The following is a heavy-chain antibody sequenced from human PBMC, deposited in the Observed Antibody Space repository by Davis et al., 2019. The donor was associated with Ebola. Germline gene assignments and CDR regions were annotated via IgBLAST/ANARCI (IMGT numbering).Heavy chain of an antibody. V-gene: IGHV3-23*01. Sequence: GESLKISCAASGFTFSSYAMSWVRQAPGKGLEWVSAISGSGGSVYYADSVKGRFTISRDNSKNTLYLQMNSLRDEDTAVYYCAREIAVAGTECDYRGQGTLVTVSS. CDR1: GFTFSSYA. CDR3: AREIAVAGTECDY. CDR2: ISGSGGSV. D-gene: IGHD6-19*01. J-gene: IGHJ4*02.